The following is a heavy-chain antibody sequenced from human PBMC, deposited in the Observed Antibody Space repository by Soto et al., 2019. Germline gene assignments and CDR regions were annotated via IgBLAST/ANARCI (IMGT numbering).Heavy chain of an antibody. V-gene: IGHV3-23*01. CDR3: AKDDGGSYRGGAFDL. CDR2: ISSSGDST. CDR1: GFTFSTYA. J-gene: IGHJ3*01. Sequence: PGGSLRLSCAASGFTFSTYAMTWVRQAPGKGLEWVSSISSSGDSTFYADPVKGRFTISRDSSKNTLSLQMNSLRAEDTAVYYCAKDDGGSYRGGAFDLWGQGTMVTVSS. D-gene: IGHD2-15*01.